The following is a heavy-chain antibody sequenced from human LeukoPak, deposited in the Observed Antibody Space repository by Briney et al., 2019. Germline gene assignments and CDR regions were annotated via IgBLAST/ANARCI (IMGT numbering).Heavy chain of an antibody. V-gene: IGHV3-53*01. CDR2: IYSGGST. Sequence: GGSLRLSCAASGFTFSSYSMNWVRQAPGKGLEWVSVIYSGGSTYYADSVKGRFTISRDNSKNTLYLQMNSLRAEDTAVYYCAREFKDYYYYYYMDVWGKGTTVTVSS. CDR1: GFTFSSYS. J-gene: IGHJ6*03. CDR3: AREFKDYYYYYYMDV.